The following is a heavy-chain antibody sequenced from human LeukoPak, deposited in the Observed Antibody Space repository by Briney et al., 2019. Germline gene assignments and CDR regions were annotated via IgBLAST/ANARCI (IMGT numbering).Heavy chain of an antibody. V-gene: IGHV6-1*01. CDR2: AYYRSKWSH. CDR1: GDSVSSNSAA. D-gene: IGHD1-26*01. CDR3: AREGSSGSYD. J-gene: IGHJ4*02. Sequence: SQTLSLTCAISGDSVSSNSAAWNWIRQSPSRGFEWLGRAYYRSKWSHEYAVSVKSRITINPDTSKNQFSLQLNSMTPEDTGVYYCAREGSSGSYDWGQGTLVSVSS.